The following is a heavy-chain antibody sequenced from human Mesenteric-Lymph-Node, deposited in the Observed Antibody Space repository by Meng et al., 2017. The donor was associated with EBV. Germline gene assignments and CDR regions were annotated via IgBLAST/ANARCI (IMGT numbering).Heavy chain of an antibody. CDR3: ARGTGEPWPEELLLFYFDY. D-gene: IGHD3-10*01. J-gene: IGHJ4*02. V-gene: IGHV4-34*01. CDR1: GESFSGYY. CDR2: INHSGST. Sequence: LRQWGAGLLKPSETLSLTCAIYGESFSGYYWTWIRQPPGKGLEWIGEINHSGSTTYNPSLKSRVTISVDTSKNQFSLKLSSVTAADTAVYYCARGTGEPWPEELLLFYFDYWGQGTLVTVSS.